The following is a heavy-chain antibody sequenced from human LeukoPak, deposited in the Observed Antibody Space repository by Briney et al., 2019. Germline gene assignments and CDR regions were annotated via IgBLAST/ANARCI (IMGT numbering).Heavy chain of an antibody. CDR1: GFSFRYYA. CDR2: ISFNGGDE. CDR3: ARDDYYDSSGYYLPLDY. Sequence: PGRSLRLSCAASGFSFRYYAMHWVRQAPGKGLEWMAVISFNGGDEYYADSVKGRFTISRDNSTNTLYLHMNSLRAEDTALYYCARDDYYDSSGYYLPLDYWGQGTLVTVSS. V-gene: IGHV3-30*04. D-gene: IGHD3-22*01. J-gene: IGHJ4*02.